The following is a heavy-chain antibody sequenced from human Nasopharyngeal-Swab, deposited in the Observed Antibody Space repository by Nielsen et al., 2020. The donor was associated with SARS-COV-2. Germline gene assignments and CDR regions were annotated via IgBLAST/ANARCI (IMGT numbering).Heavy chain of an antibody. D-gene: IGHD6-13*01. CDR3: AKWASSNWSDY. CDR2: ISGSGGNI. V-gene: IGHV3-23*01. CDR1: GFTFSNYV. Sequence: GGSLRLSCAASGFTFSNYVMSWVRQAPGKGLEWVSSISGSGGNIYYTDSVKGRFTISRDSSRSTLHLQMNSLRVEDTAVYYCAKWASSNWSDYWGQGTLVTVSS. J-gene: IGHJ4*02.